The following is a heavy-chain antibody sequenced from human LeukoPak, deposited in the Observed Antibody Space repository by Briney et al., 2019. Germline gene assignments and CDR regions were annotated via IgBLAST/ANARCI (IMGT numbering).Heavy chain of an antibody. J-gene: IGHJ4*02. CDR3: ARVYCSTTTCSLIDF. D-gene: IGHD2-2*01. CDR1: GYTFTSYG. CDR2: IRVYNGNT. V-gene: IGHV1-18*01. Sequence: WASVKVSCKASGYTFTSYGISWVRQAPGQGLEWMGWIRVYNGNTDYAQKLQGRVTMATDTSTSTAYVEVRSLRSDDTAVYYCARVYCSTTTCSLIDFWGQGTLVTVSS.